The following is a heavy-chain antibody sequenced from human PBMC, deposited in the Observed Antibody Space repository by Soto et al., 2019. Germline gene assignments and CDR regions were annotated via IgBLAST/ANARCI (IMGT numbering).Heavy chain of an antibody. Sequence: PGGSLRLSCAASGFNVTSKYLSWVRQAPGKGLEWVSVIYVGGNTYYADSVRGRFTISRHNSRNTLFLQMYSLTTEDTAVYYCATSTGDYWGRGTXVTVSS. V-gene: IGHV3-53*04. CDR3: ATSTGDY. CDR1: GFNVTSKY. CDR2: IYVGGNT. J-gene: IGHJ4*02.